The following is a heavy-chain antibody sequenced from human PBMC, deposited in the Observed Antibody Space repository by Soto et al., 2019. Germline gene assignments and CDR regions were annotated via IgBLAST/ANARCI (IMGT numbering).Heavy chain of an antibody. CDR3: AREDILGVRSFDY. Sequence: VQLVESGGGVVQSGRSLRLSCPVSGFTFNTFAMHWVRQAPGKGLEWVSYISSGSKTIYYAESVKGRFTVSRDNARNSQYLQMNSLRDEDTAVYYCAREDILGVRSFDYWGQGTLVTVSS. V-gene: IGHV3-48*02. CDR2: ISSGSKTI. CDR1: GFTFNTFA. J-gene: IGHJ4*02. D-gene: IGHD3-9*01.